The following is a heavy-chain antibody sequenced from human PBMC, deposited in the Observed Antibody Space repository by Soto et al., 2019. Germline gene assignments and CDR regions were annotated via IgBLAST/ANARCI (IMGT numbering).Heavy chain of an antibody. CDR1: GGSISSGGYY. V-gene: IGHV4-31*03. J-gene: IGHJ4*02. Sequence: SETLSLTCTVSGGSISSGGYYWSWIRQHPGKGLEWIGYIYYSGSTHYNPSLKSRVTISVDTSKNQFSLKLSSVTAADTAVYYCARGLYNWNYFDYWGQGTLVT. CDR3: ARGLYNWNYFDY. CDR2: IYYSGST. D-gene: IGHD1-20*01.